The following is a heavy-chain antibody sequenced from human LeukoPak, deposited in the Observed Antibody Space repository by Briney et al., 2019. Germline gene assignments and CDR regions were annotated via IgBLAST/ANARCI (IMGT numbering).Heavy chain of an antibody. Sequence: ASVKVSCKASGYTFTSYDINWVRQATGQGLEWMGWMNPNRGNTGYAQKFQGRVTMTRSTSISTAYMELSSLRSEDTAVYYCARGRGSGSSTYYYYMDVWGKGTTVTVSS. CDR2: MNPNRGNT. V-gene: IGHV1-8*01. D-gene: IGHD3-10*01. CDR1: GYTFTSYD. J-gene: IGHJ6*03. CDR3: ARGRGSGSSTYYYYMDV.